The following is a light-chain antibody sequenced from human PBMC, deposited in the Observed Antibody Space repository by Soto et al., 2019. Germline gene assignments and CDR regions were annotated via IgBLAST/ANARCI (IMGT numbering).Light chain of an antibody. CDR1: QSIASNY. CDR3: QQYGSAPWT. CDR2: AAS. Sequence: EIVLTQSPGTLSLSPGEGATLSCRASQSIASNYLAWYRQKPGQAPRLLIYAASGRATGIPDRFSGSGSGTDFTLTISRLEPEDFAVYYCQQYGSAPWTFGQGTKVEIK. V-gene: IGKV3-20*01. J-gene: IGKJ1*01.